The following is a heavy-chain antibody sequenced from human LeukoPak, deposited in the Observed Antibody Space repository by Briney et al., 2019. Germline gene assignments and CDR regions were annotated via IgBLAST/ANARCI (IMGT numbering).Heavy chain of an antibody. Sequence: PSETLSLTCTVSGGSISSSSYYLGWIRQPPGKGLEWIGSIYYSGSTYYNPSLKSRVAISVDTSKNQFSLKLSSVTAADTAVYYCARVFWSGYYHNWFDPWGQGTLVTVSS. D-gene: IGHD3-3*01. CDR2: IYYSGST. CDR1: GGSISSSSYY. J-gene: IGHJ5*02. V-gene: IGHV4-39*01. CDR3: ARVFWSGYYHNWFDP.